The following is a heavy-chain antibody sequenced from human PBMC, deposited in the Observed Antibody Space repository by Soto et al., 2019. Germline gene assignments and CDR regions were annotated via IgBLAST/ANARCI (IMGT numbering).Heavy chain of an antibody. J-gene: IGHJ4*02. Sequence: GGSLRLSCAASGFTVSSNYMSWVRQAPGKGLEWVSVIYSGGSTYYADSVKGRFTISRDNSKNTLYLQMNSLRAEDTAVYYCASQPFYDSSGYYFDYWGQGTLGTVSS. D-gene: IGHD3-22*01. CDR1: GFTVSSNY. CDR2: IYSGGST. CDR3: ASQPFYDSSGYYFDY. V-gene: IGHV3-53*01.